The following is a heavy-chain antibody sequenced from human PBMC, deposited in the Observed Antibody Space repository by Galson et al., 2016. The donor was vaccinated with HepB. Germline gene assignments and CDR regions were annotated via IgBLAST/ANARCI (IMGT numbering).Heavy chain of an antibody. CDR1: GFTFSSYW. CDR3: VRTVSVGARPGRHHDH. V-gene: IGHV3-74*03. CDR2: INNDGSNT. D-gene: IGHD1-26*01. Sequence: SLRLSCAASGFTFSSYWMNWVRQAPGKGLVWVSRINNDGSNTTYADSVKGRFTISRDNAKNTLYLQMNSLRADDTAVYYCVRTVSVGARPGRHHDHWGQGTVVTVSS. J-gene: IGHJ4*02.